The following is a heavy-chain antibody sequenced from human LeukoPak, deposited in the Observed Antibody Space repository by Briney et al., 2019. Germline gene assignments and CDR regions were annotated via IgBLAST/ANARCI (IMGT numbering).Heavy chain of an antibody. CDR1: GFTFSDYY. J-gene: IGHJ4*02. D-gene: IGHD3-22*01. Sequence: GGSLRLSRAASGFTFSDYYMSWIRQAPGKGLEWVSYISSSGSTIYYADSVKGRFTTSRDNAKNSLYLQMNSLRAEDTAVYYCASWTSDLDYYDSSGSQGGDYWGQGTLVTVSS. V-gene: IGHV3-11*04. CDR2: ISSSGSTI. CDR3: ASWTSDLDYYDSSGSQGGDY.